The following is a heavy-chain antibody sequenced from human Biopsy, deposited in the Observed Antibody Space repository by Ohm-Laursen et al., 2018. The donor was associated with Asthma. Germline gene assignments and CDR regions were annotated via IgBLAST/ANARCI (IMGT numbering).Heavy chain of an antibody. V-gene: IGHV3-30*03. CDR1: GFVFSQCG. CDR2: GGSYYDGGLK. D-gene: IGHD3-3*01. Sequence: RSLRLSCAASGFVFSQCGMHWVRQAPGKGLEWVAVGGSYYDGGLKYYADSVNGRFTVSRDDSKNTLYLQMNSLRPDDTAVYYCARDVMEWYLPAFDFWGQGPLVTVSS. CDR3: ARDVMEWYLPAFDF. J-gene: IGHJ4*02.